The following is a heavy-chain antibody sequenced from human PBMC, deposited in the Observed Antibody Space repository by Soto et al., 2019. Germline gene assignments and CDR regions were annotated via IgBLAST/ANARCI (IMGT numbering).Heavy chain of an antibody. CDR2: ISGSGGST. CDR3: ARRGSGSYYDY. J-gene: IGHJ4*02. CDR1: GFTFSSYA. Sequence: GGSVRLSCAASGFTFSSYAMRWVRQAPGKGLEWVSAISGSGGSTYYADSVKGRFTISRDNSKNTLYLQMNSLRAEDTAVYYCARRGSGSYYDYWGQGTLVTVSS. D-gene: IGHD1-26*01. V-gene: IGHV3-23*01.